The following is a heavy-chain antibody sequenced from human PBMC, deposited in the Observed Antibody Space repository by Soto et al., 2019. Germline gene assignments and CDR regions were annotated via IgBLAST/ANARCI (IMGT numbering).Heavy chain of an antibody. J-gene: IGHJ6*02. V-gene: IGHV3-30*18. CDR1: GFTFSSYG. CDR3: AKDGQSYYYYYGMDV. Sequence: QVQLVESGGGVVQPGRSLRLSCAASGFTFSSYGMHWVRQAPGKGLEWVAVISYDGSNKYYADSVKGRFTISRDNSKNTLYLQMNSLRAEDTAVYYCAKDGQSYYYYYGMDVWGQGTTVTVSS. CDR2: ISYDGSNK.